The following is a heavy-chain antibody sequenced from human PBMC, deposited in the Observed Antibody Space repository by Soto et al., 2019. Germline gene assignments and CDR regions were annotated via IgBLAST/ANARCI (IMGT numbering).Heavy chain of an antibody. CDR1: GYSFTSYW. CDR3: ARSRYYYGSGSHLLIYYYYGMGV. Sequence: PGESLKISCKGSGYSFTSYWIGWVRQMPGKGLEWMGIIYPGDSDTRYSPSFQGQVTISADKSISTAYLQWSSLKASDTAMYYCARSRYYYGSGSHLLIYYYYGMGVWGQGTTVTVSS. CDR2: IYPGDSDT. V-gene: IGHV5-51*01. J-gene: IGHJ6*02. D-gene: IGHD3-10*01.